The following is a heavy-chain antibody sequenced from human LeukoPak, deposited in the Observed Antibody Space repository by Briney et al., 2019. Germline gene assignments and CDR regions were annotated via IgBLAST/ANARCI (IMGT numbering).Heavy chain of an antibody. J-gene: IGHJ4*02. CDR2: ISYDGSNK. Sequence: GGSLRLSCAASGFTFSSYGMHWVRQAPGKGLEWVAVISYDGSNKYYADSVKGRFTISRDNSRNTLYLQMNSLRAEDTAVYYCARGPSGYHNTGGQGTLVTVSS. CDR3: ARGPSGYHNT. V-gene: IGHV3-30*03. D-gene: IGHD5-12*01. CDR1: GFTFSSYG.